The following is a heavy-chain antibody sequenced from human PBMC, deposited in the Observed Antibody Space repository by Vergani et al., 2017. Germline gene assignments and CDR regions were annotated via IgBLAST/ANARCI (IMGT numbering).Heavy chain of an antibody. CDR1: GGSISSYY. Sequence: QVQLQESGPGLVKPSQTLSLTCTVSGGSISSYYWSWIRQPPGKGREWVGRIYTSGSTNYNPPLKSRVTISVDTSKNQFSLKLSSVTAADTAVYYCARALTGSGWYYFDYWGQGTLVTVSS. CDR2: IYTSGST. D-gene: IGHD6-19*01. J-gene: IGHJ4*02. CDR3: ARALTGSGWYYFDY. V-gene: IGHV4-4*08.